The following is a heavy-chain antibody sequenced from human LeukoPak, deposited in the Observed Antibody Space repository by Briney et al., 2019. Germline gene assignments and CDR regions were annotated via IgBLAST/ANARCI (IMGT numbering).Heavy chain of an antibody. CDR3: AKVTWIQLWPVQFDY. CDR2: ISGSGGST. CDR1: GFTFSSYA. J-gene: IGHJ4*02. V-gene: IGHV3-23*01. Sequence: GGSLRLSCAASGFTFSSYAMSWVCQAPGKGLEWVSAISGSGGSTYYADSVKGRFTISRDNSKNTLYLQMNSLRAEDTAVYYCAKVTWIQLWPVQFDYWGQGTLVTVSS. D-gene: IGHD5-18*01.